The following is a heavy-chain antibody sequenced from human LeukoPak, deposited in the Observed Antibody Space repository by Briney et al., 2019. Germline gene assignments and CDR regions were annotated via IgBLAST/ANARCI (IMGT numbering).Heavy chain of an antibody. D-gene: IGHD6-19*01. CDR2: IYYDGDT. CDR3: ARSRSYYFDH. CDR1: GDSINNPGYY. Sequence: SETLSLTCTVSGDSINNPGYYWGWIRRPPGKGLEWIGTIYYDGDTYYNASLKSRVTISVDTSNNQFSLGLSSVTAADTAVYYCARSRSYYFDHWGQGTLVTVSS. V-gene: IGHV4-39*01. J-gene: IGHJ4*02.